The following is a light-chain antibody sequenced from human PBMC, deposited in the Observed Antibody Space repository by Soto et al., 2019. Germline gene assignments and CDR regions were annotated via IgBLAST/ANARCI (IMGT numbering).Light chain of an antibody. V-gene: IGKV3-15*01. J-gene: IGKJ1*01. CDR1: QSVSSSY. CDR3: QQYNNWPRRT. Sequence: EIVLTQSPGTLSLSPGERATLSCRASQSVSSSYLAWYQHKPGQAPRLLIYGASTRATGIPARFSGSGSGTEFTLTISSLQSEDFAVYYCQQYNNWPRRTLGQGTKVDIK. CDR2: GAS.